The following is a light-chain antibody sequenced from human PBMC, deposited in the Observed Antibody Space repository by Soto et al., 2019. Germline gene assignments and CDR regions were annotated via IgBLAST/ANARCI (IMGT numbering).Light chain of an antibody. Sequence: EVVMTQSPATLSVSPGERATLSCRASQTVGSNLAWYQQKPGQAPRLLIYGAFTRATGIPARFSGSGSGTESTLTIGSLQSEDCALYSCQQYNSWPLTFGGRTKVEIK. J-gene: IGKJ4*01. CDR3: QQYNSWPLT. CDR1: QTVGSN. CDR2: GAF. V-gene: IGKV3-15*01.